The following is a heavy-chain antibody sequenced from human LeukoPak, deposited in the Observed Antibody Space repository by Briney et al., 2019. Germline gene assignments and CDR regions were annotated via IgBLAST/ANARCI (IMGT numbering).Heavy chain of an antibody. V-gene: IGHV3-23*01. CDR3: AKGGSYYDSSNYFFRFDY. Sequence: GGSLRLSCAASGFTFDDYAMHWVRQAPGKGLEWVSGISGNGGNTYYADSVKGRFTISRDNSKNTLCLQMNSLRAEDTAVYYCAKGGSYYDSSNYFFRFDYWGQGTLVTVSS. D-gene: IGHD3-22*01. CDR2: ISGNGGNT. J-gene: IGHJ4*02. CDR1: GFTFDDYA.